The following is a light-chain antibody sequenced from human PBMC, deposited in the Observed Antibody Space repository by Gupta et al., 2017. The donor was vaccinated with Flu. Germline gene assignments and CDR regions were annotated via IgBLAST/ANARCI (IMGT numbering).Light chain of an antibody. J-gene: IGKJ4*01. Sequence: ASLSLSPGERATLSCRARQSVSSYLAWYQQKPGQAPRLLIYDASNRATGIPARFSGSGYGTDFTLTISSREPEDFAVYYCQQRSNWHALTFGGGTKVEIK. CDR2: DAS. CDR1: QSVSSY. V-gene: IGKV3-11*01. CDR3: QQRSNWHALT.